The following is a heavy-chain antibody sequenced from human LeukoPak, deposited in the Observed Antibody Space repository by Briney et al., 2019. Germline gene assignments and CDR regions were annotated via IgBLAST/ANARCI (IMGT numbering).Heavy chain of an antibody. CDR3: AREPYYYDSSGYSLPDYYGMDV. D-gene: IGHD3-22*01. V-gene: IGHV3-7*01. CDR1: GFTFSSYW. CDR2: INQDGSEK. Sequence: PGGSLRLSCAASGFTFSSYWMSWVRQAPGKGLEWVANINQDGSEKYYVDSVKGRFTISRDNAKNSLYLQMNSLRAEDTAVYYCAREPYYYDSSGYSLPDYYGMDVWGQGTTVTVSS. J-gene: IGHJ6*02.